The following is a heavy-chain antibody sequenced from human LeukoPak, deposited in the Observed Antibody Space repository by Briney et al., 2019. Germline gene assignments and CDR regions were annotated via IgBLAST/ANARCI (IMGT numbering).Heavy chain of an antibody. CDR1: GFTFSSYA. CDR2: ISGSGGST. D-gene: IGHD3-10*01. Sequence: GGSLRLSCAASGFTFSSYAXSWVXXXXXXXXXXXSAISGSGGSTYYADSVKGRFTISRDNSKNTLYLQMNSLRAEDTAVYYCAKLTMVRGAPFDYWGQGTLVTVSS. CDR3: AKLTMVRGAPFDY. V-gene: IGHV3-23*01. J-gene: IGHJ4*02.